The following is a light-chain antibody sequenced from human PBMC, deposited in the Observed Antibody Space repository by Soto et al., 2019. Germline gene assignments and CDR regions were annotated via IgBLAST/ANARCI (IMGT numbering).Light chain of an antibody. CDR3: SSYTSSSTRV. V-gene: IGLV2-14*01. CDR2: EVS. J-gene: IGLJ3*02. Sequence: QSALTQPASVSGSPGQSITISCTGTSSDVGGYNYVSWYQQHPGKAPKLMIYEVSNRPSGVSNRFSVSKSGNTASLTISGLQAEDEADSYCSSYTSSSTRVFGGGTKLTVL. CDR1: SSDVGGYNY.